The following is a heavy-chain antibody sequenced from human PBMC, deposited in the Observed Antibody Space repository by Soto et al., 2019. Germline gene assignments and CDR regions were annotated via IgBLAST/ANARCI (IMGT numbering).Heavy chain of an antibody. CDR3: ARHGEGYCSGGSGLYYGMDV. D-gene: IGHD2-15*01. CDR2: IYPGDSET. J-gene: IGHJ6*02. CDR1: GYSFTTHW. Sequence: GESLKISCKGSGYSFTTHWIVWVRQMPEKGLEWVGIIYPGDSETRYSPSFQGQVSISADQSTSTAYLQWSSLKASDSAIYYCARHGEGYCSGGSGLYYGMDVSGQGTTVTVSS. V-gene: IGHV5-51*01.